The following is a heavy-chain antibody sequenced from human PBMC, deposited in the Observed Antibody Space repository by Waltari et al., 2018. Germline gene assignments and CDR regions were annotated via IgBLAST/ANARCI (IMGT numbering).Heavy chain of an antibody. CDR1: GFTFSSYS. CDR3: ARARGAAAGSGDY. CDR2: ISSSSSYI. V-gene: IGHV3-21*01. J-gene: IGHJ4*02. D-gene: IGHD6-13*01. Sequence: EVQLVESGGGLVKPGGSLRLSCAASGFTFSSYSMNWVRPAPGKGLEWVSSISSSSSYIYYADSVKGRFTISRDNAKNSLYLQMNSLRAEDTAVYYCARARGAAAGSGDYWGQGTLVTVSS.